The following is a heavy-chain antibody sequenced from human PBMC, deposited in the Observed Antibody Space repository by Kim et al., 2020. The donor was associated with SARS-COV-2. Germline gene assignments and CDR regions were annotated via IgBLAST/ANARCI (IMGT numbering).Heavy chain of an antibody. CDR3: ARDSGYFDWSFYGMDV. Sequence: SVKGRFTISRDNAKNTLYLQMNSLRAEDTAVYYCARDSGYFDWSFYGMDVWGQGTTVTVSS. J-gene: IGHJ6*02. D-gene: IGHD3-9*01. V-gene: IGHV3-74*01.